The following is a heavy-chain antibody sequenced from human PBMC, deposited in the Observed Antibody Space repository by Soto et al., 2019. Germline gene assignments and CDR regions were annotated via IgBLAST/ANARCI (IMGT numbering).Heavy chain of an antibody. Sequence: SETLSLTCAVYGGSFSGYYWSWIRQPPGKGLEWIGEINHSGSTNYNPSLKSRVTISVDTSKNQFSLKLSSVTAADTAVYYCATSGVVLAASGTFDYWGQGTLVTVSS. D-gene: IGHD2-15*01. CDR1: GGSFSGYY. J-gene: IGHJ4*02. CDR2: INHSGST. CDR3: ATSGVVLAASGTFDY. V-gene: IGHV4-34*01.